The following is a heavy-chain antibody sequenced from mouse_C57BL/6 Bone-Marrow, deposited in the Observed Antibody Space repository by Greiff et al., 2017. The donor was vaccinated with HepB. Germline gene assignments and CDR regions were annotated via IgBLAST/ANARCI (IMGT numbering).Heavy chain of an antibody. CDR2: ISSGSSTI. CDR3: ARRIYDYDGGGFDY. Sequence: EVKLMESGGGLVKPGGSLKLSCAASGFTFSDYGMHWVRQAPEKGLEWVAYISSGSSTIYYADTVKGRFTISRDNAKNTLFLQMTSLRSEDTAMYYCARRIYDYDGGGFDYWGQGTTLTVSS. CDR1: GFTFSDYG. D-gene: IGHD2-4*01. V-gene: IGHV5-17*01. J-gene: IGHJ2*01.